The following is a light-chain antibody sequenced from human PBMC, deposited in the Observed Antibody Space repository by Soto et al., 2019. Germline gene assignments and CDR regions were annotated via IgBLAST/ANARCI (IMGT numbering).Light chain of an antibody. CDR1: QSLLNSNGYNF. CDR2: LGS. V-gene: IGKV2-28*01. CDR3: MQGLQTPPT. Sequence: DIVMTQSPLKIPVTPGVPASGSCRCSQSLLNSNGYNFLDWYLQKPGQSPQLLIYLGSSRSSGVPDRFSGSGSGIDFTLKIDRGEAEDVGTYYCMQGLQTPPTVGQGTRLDIK. J-gene: IGKJ5*01.